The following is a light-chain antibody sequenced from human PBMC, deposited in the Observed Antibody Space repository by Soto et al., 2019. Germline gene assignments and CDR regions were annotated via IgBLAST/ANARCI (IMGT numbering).Light chain of an antibody. Sequence: QSVLTQPASVSGSPGQSITISCTGTSSDVGAYNYVSWYQQHPGKAPKLMIYEVSYRPSGVSNRFSGSKSGNTASLTISGLQAEEEADYYCSPYTSRSTYVFGTGTKVTVL. CDR3: SPYTSRSTYV. CDR2: EVS. V-gene: IGLV2-14*01. J-gene: IGLJ1*01. CDR1: SSDVGAYNY.